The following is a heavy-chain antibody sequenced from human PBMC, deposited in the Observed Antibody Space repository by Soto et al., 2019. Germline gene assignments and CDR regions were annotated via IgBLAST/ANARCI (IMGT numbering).Heavy chain of an antibody. CDR1: GYTFTSYY. CDR3: ARDLFLSPGVYCYGMDV. Sequence: ASVKVSCKASGYTFTSYYMHWVRQAPGQGLEWMGIINPSGGSTSYAQKFQGRVTMTRDTSTSTVYMELSSLRSEDTAVYYCARDLFLSPGVYCYGMDVWGQGTTVTVSS. D-gene: IGHD3-16*02. J-gene: IGHJ6*02. CDR2: INPSGGST. V-gene: IGHV1-46*01.